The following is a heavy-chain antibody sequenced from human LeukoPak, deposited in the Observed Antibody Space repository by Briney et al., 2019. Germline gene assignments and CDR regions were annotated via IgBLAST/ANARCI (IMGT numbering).Heavy chain of an antibody. CDR1: GFTFNTFN. CDR3: ARGHYVVLAASYKWTPDY. V-gene: IGHV3-21*01. J-gene: IGHJ4*02. Sequence: GGSLRLSCAASGFTFNTFNMKWLRQAPGKGLEWVSSITSGGDYTYYADSVKGRFTTSRDNATDSLSLQLSSLRVEDTAIYYCARGHYVVLAASYKWTPDYWGQGTLVTVSS. CDR2: ITSGGDYT. D-gene: IGHD3-9*01.